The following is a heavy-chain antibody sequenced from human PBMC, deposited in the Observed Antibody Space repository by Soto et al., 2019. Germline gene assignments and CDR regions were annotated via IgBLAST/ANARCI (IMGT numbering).Heavy chain of an antibody. V-gene: IGHV4-30-2*01. J-gene: IGHJ6*02. CDR3: ARAHYGDYGYGMDV. CDR1: GGSISSGGYS. D-gene: IGHD4-17*01. CDR2: IYHSGYT. Sequence: QLQLQESGSGLVKPSQTLSLTCAVSGGSISSGGYSWSWIRQPPGKGLEWIGYIYHSGYTYYNPSLKSRVTISVDRSKNQFSLKLSSVTAADTAVYYCARAHYGDYGYGMDVWAQGTTVTVSS.